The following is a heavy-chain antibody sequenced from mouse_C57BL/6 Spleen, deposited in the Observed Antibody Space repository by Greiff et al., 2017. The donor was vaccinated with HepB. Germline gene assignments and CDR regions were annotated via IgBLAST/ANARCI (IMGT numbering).Heavy chain of an antibody. CDR3: ARDSSGYSFAY. J-gene: IGHJ3*01. D-gene: IGHD3-2*02. CDR2: INPYNGGT. CDR1: GYTFTDYY. Sequence: EVQLQQSGPVLVKPGASVKMSCKASGYTFTDYYMNWVKQSHGKGLEWIGVINPYNGGTSYNQKFKGKATLTVDKSSSTAYMELNSLTSEDSAVYYCARDSSGYSFAYWGQGTLVTVSA. V-gene: IGHV1-19*01.